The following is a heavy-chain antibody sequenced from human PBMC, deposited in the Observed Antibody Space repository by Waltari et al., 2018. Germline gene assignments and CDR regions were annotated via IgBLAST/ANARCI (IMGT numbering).Heavy chain of an antibody. D-gene: IGHD6-13*01. CDR1: GYTFTYRY. CDR3: ASLSSSWRDAFDI. Sequence: QMQLVQSGAEVKKTGSSVKVSCKASGYTFTYRYLHWVRQAPGQALEWMGWITPFNGNTNYAQKFQDRVTITRDRSRSTAYMELSSLRSEDTAMYYCASLSSSWRDAFDIWGQGTMVTVSS. J-gene: IGHJ3*02. V-gene: IGHV1-45*02. CDR2: ITPFNGNT.